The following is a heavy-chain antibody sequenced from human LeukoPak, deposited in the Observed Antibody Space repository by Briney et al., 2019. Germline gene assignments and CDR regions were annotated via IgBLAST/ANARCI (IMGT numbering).Heavy chain of an antibody. Sequence: GGSLRLSCAASGFTFTSYAMSWVRQAPGKGLEWVSGISAGGGSTYYADSVKGRFTISRDNSKNTLYLQTNSLRAEDTAVYYCAKENWAYNWKYDSSASGIKYWGQGTLVTVSS. CDR2: ISAGGGST. CDR3: AKENWAYNWKYDSSASGIKY. CDR1: GFTFTSYA. V-gene: IGHV3-23*01. J-gene: IGHJ4*02. D-gene: IGHD3-22*01.